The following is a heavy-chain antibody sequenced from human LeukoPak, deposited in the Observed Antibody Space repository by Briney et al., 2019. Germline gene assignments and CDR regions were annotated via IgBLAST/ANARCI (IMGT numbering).Heavy chain of an antibody. D-gene: IGHD2-2*02. CDR1: GYTFTSFY. CDR2: INPNSGGT. J-gene: IGHJ5*02. CDR3: ARAYCSSTSCYRGFDP. Sequence: ASVKVSCKASGYTFTSFYMHWVRQAPGQGLEWMGRINPNSGGTNYAQKFQGRVTMTRDTSISTAYMELSRLRSDDTAVYYCARAYCSSTSCYRGFDPWGQGTLVTVSS. V-gene: IGHV1-2*06.